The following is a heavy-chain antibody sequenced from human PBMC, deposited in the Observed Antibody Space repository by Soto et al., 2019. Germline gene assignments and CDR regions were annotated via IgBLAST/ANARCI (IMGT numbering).Heavy chain of an antibody. CDR2: MNPNSGNT. J-gene: IGHJ6*03. CDR1: GYTFTSYD. V-gene: IGHV1-8*01. CDR3: ARGNYDFWSGYPTLDYYYCMDV. D-gene: IGHD3-3*01. Sequence: ASVKVSCKASGYTFTSYDINWVRQATGQGLEWMGWMNPNSGNTGYAQKFQGRVTMTRNTSISTAYMELSSLRSEDTAVYYCARGNYDFWSGYPTLDYYYCMDVWGKGTTVTVSS.